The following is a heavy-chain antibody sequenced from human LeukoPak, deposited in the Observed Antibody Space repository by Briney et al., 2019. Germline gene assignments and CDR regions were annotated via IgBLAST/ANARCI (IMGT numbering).Heavy chain of an antibody. Sequence: PGGSLRLSCAASGFTFSDYYMSWIRQAPGGGLGWVSYISSSGSTIYYADSVKGRFTISRDNAKNSLYLQMNSLRAEDTAVYYCAARDDYGDSLIDYWGQGTLVTVSS. V-gene: IGHV3-11*01. CDR3: AARDDYGDSLIDY. CDR1: GFTFSDYY. CDR2: ISSSGSTI. D-gene: IGHD4-17*01. J-gene: IGHJ4*02.